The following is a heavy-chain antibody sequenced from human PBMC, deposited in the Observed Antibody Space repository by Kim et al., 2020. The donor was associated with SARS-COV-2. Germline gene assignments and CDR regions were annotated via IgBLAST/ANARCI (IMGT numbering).Heavy chain of an antibody. V-gene: IGHV1-46*01. Sequence: QKFQGRVTMTRDTSTSTVYMELSSLRSEDTAVYYCARDLNCSSTSCHLQAWGQGTLVTVSS. D-gene: IGHD2-2*01. J-gene: IGHJ5*02. CDR3: ARDLNCSSTSCHLQA.